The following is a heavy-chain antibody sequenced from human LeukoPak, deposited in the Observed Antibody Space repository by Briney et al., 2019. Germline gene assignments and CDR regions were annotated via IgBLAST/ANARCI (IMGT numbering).Heavy chain of an antibody. Sequence: PPETLSLTCTVSGGSISSGGYYWSWIRQHPGKGLEWIGYIHHSGSSYYNPSLKSRVIISVDTSKNQFSLKLNSVTAADTAVYYCANYGSGSYRFDPWGQGTLVTVSS. CDR3: ANYGSGSYRFDP. J-gene: IGHJ5*02. D-gene: IGHD3-10*01. CDR1: GGSISSGGYY. CDR2: IHHSGSS. V-gene: IGHV4-31*03.